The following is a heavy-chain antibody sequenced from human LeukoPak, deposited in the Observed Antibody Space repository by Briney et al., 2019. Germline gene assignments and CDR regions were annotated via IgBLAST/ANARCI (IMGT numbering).Heavy chain of an antibody. CDR2: INPSGGST. J-gene: IGHJ6*02. V-gene: IGHV1-46*01. CDR3: ARISIPCTNGVCPRWVDV. CDR1: GYTFTSYY. D-gene: IGHD2-8*01. Sequence: ASVTVSCKASGYTFTSYYMHWVRQAPGQGLEWMGIINPSGGSTSYAQKFQGRVTMTRDTSTSTVYMELSSLRSEDTAVYYCARISIPCTNGVCPRWVDVWGRGTTVTVSS.